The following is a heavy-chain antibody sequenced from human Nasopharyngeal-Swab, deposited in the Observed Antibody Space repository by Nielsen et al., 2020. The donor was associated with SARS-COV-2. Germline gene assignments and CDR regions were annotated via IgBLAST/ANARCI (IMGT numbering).Heavy chain of an antibody. D-gene: IGHD3-22*01. CDR1: GFTFSDYY. Sequence: GESLKISCAASGFTFSDYYMSWIRQAPGKGLEWVANIKQDGSEKYYVDSVKGRFTISRDNAKNSLYLQMNSLRAEDTAVYYCARITRAVVIGGSDYWGQGTLVTVSS. CDR3: ARITRAVVIGGSDY. V-gene: IGHV3-7*01. CDR2: IKQDGSEK. J-gene: IGHJ4*02.